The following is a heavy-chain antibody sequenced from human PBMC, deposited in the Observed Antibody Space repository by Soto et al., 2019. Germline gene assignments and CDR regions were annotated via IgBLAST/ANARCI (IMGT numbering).Heavy chain of an antibody. Sequence: QMQLAQSGPEVKKPGTSVKVSCKASGFTFINSAIQWVRQARGQRLEWIGWIVVGSWRTDYAQKFQERLTITRDMSTSTAYMELSSLRLEDTAVYYCAAVQGGGATFHFWGQGSLVTVSS. D-gene: IGHD1-26*01. J-gene: IGHJ4*02. CDR1: GFTFINSA. CDR2: IVVGSWRT. V-gene: IGHV1-58*02. CDR3: AAVQGGGATFHF.